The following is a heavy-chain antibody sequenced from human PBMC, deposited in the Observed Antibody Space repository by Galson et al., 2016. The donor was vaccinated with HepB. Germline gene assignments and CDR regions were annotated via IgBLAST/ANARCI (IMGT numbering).Heavy chain of an antibody. Sequence: SVKVSCKASGGTVDTYAVNWVRQAPRQGLEWMGWMNPNSGSTGIGQRRRGRVAMTRDASTDTAYLEVYSLTSDDTAIYYCARAIRYQLLCEFWGQGTLVTVSS. CDR1: GGTVDTYA. D-gene: IGHD2-2*01. V-gene: IGHV1-8*02. CDR2: MNPNSGST. J-gene: IGHJ1*01. CDR3: ARAIRYQLLCEF.